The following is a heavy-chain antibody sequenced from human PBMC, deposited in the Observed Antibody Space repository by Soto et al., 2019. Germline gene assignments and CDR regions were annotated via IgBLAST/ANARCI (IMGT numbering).Heavy chain of an antibody. J-gene: IGHJ4*02. CDR1: GFSFSSYA. Sequence: GGSLRPSCAASGFSFSSYAVSWVRQAPGKGLEWVSVFDGSVGHTYYTNSVKGRFTISNDNSKNTLFLQMNSLKAEDTAVYFCAKHLQYDSGWPLHCWGQGTLVTVSS. CDR2: FDGSVGHT. V-gene: IGHV3-23*01. D-gene: IGHD6-19*01. CDR3: AKHLQYDSGWPLHC.